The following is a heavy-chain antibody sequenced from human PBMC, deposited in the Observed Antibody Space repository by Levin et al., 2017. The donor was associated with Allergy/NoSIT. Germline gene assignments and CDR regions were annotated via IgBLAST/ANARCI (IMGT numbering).Heavy chain of an antibody. CDR2: IKQDGSEK. Sequence: PGGSLRLSCAASGFTFSSYWMSWVRQAPGKGLEWVANIKQDGSEKYYVDSVKGRFTISRDNAKNSLYLQMNSLRAEDTAVYYCARDLGGYYDIVTGYSIWGQGTLVTVSS. CDR3: ARDLGGYYDIVTGYSI. CDR1: GFTFSSYW. J-gene: IGHJ4*02. V-gene: IGHV3-7*04. D-gene: IGHD3-9*01.